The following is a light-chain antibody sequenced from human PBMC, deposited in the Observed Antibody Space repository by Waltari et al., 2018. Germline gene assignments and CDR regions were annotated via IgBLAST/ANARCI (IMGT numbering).Light chain of an antibody. CDR2: DVS. CDR1: QNVGSQ. J-gene: IGKJ4*01. V-gene: IGKV3-11*01. Sequence: ELVLTQSPATLSVSPGERAALSCQASQNVGSQLGWYQQRPGQAPRLLIDDVSNRASGFPARFSGSGSGTDFTLTISSLEPEDVAVYYCQQRDSWPLTFGGGTKVEIK. CDR3: QQRDSWPLT.